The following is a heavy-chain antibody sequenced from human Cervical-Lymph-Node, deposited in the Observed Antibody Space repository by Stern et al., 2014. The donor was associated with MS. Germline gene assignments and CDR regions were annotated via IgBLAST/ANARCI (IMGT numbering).Heavy chain of an antibody. CDR1: GYTFTDYW. CDR2: IYPRDSDI. Sequence: EVQLEESGAEVRKPGESLKISCKASGYTFTDYWIGWVRQMPGKGLEWMGIIYPRDSDITYSPSFKGQVTISADRSISTAYLQWSSLRASDTAIYYCARRMPPDYWGQGTLVTVSS. J-gene: IGHJ4*02. D-gene: IGHD2-2*01. CDR3: ARRMPPDY. V-gene: IGHV5-51*03.